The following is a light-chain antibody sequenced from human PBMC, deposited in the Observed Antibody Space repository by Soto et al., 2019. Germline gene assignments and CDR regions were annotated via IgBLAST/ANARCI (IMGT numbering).Light chain of an antibody. V-gene: IGLV4-69*01. CDR2: VKSDGSH. CDR1: SGHGNYV. J-gene: IGLJ2*01. Sequence: QSVLTQSPSASASLGASVKLSCTLSSGHGNYVIAWHQQQPEKGTRYLMKVKSDGSHNKGDGIPDRFSGSSSGAERYLVISSLQSEDEADYYCQTWDTGIVVFGGGTKLTVL. CDR3: QTWDTGIVV.